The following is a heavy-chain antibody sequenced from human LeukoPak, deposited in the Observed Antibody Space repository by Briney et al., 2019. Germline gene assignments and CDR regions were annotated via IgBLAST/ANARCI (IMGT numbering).Heavy chain of an antibody. CDR3: ASPQSGSHLFDY. CDR2: IYHSGST. D-gene: IGHD3-10*01. V-gene: IGHV4-38-2*02. CDR1: GYSISSGYY. J-gene: IGHJ4*02. Sequence: PSETLSPTCTVSGYSISSGYYWGWIRQPPGKGLEWIGSIYHSGSTYYNPSLKSRVTISVDTSKNQFSLKLSSVTAADTAVYYCASPQSGSHLFDYWGQGTLVTVSS.